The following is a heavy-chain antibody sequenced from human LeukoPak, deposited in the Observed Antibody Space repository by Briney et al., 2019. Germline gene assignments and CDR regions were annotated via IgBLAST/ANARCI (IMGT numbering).Heavy chain of an antibody. J-gene: IGHJ4*02. CDR1: GYTFTSYG. Sequence: ASVKVSCTASGYTFTSYGISWVRPAPGQGLEWMGWISAYNGNTNYAQKLQGRVTMTTDTSTSTAYMELRSLRSDDTAVYYCAREGYYYDSSGYYPFDYWGQGTLVTVSS. CDR2: ISAYNGNT. CDR3: AREGYYYDSSGYYPFDY. V-gene: IGHV1-18*01. D-gene: IGHD3-22*01.